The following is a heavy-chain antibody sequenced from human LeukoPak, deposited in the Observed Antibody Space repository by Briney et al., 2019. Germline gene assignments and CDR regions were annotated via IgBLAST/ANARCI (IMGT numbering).Heavy chain of an antibody. V-gene: IGHV1-2*02. CDR2: INPNSGGT. CDR1: GYTFTGYY. CDR3: ARAGGDSSGYYGFDY. Sequence: GASVKVSCKASGYTFTGYYMHWVRQAPGQGLEWRGWINPNSGGTNYAQKFQGRVTVTRDTSISTAYMELSRLRSDDTAVYYCARAGGDSSGYYGFDYWGQGTLVTVSS. D-gene: IGHD3-22*01. J-gene: IGHJ4*02.